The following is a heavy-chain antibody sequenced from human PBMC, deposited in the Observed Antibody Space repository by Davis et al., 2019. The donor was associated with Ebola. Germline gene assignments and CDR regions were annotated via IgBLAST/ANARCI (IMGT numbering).Heavy chain of an antibody. CDR3: AAFFYYDSSGYSEWFDP. Sequence: AASVKVSCKASGGTFSSHTVSWVRQAPGQGLEWMGRIIPILGIVNYAQKFQGRVTMTEDTSTDTVYMELSSLRSEDTAVYYCAAFFYYDSSGYSEWFDPWGQGTLVTVSS. D-gene: IGHD3-22*01. J-gene: IGHJ5*02. CDR2: IIPILGIV. V-gene: IGHV1-69*02. CDR1: GGTFSSHT.